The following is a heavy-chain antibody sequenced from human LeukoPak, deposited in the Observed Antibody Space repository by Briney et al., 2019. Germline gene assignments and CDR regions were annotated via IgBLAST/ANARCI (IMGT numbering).Heavy chain of an antibody. J-gene: IGHJ4*02. CDR1: GFTFDDYA. CDR3: ARSDRDSDWFIDDY. D-gene: IGHD3-9*01. Sequence: GGSLRLSCAASGFTFDDYAMHWVRQSPGKGLEWVASTDTTSQYIFYPDSVKGRFTISRDNTRNSLYLQMHSLRAEDSGLYYCARSDRDSDWFIDDYWGQGTLVTVSS. V-gene: IGHV3-21*01. CDR2: TDTTSQYI.